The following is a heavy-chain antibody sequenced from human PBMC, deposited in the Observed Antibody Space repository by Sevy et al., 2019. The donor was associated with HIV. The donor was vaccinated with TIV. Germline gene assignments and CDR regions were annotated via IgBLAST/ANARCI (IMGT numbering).Heavy chain of an antibody. CDR2: IWYDGCNK. CDR3: ARARYSSSINWFDP. CDR1: GFTFSSYG. V-gene: IGHV3-33*01. J-gene: IGHJ5*02. D-gene: IGHD6-13*01. Sequence: GGSLRLSCAASGFTFSSYGMHWVRQAPGKGLEWVAVIWYDGCNKYYADSVKGRFTISRDKSKNTLYLQMNSLRAEDTAIYYCARARYSSSINWFDPWGQGTLVTVSS.